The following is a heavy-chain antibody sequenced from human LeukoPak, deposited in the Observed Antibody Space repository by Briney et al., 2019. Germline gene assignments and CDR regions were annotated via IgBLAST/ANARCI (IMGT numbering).Heavy chain of an antibody. Sequence: PGGSLRLSCAASGFTFSSDWMSWVRQAPGKGLEWVANIKQDGSERYYVDSVKGRFTISRDNSKNTLYLQMNSLRAADTAVYYCAKDPTHYRVWDDYDSTVLSYWGQGTLVTVSS. V-gene: IGHV3-7*01. CDR2: IKQDGSER. CDR3: AKDPTHYRVWDDYDSTVLSY. D-gene: IGHD3-22*01. CDR1: GFTFSSDW. J-gene: IGHJ4*02.